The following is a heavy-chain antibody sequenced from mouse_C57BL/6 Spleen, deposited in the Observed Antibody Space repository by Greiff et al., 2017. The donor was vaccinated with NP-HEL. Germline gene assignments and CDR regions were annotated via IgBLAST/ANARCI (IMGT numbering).Heavy chain of an antibody. CDR1: GYTFTSYW. V-gene: IGHV1-69*01. Sequence: VQLQQPGAELVMPGASVKLSCKASGYTFTSYWMHWVKQRPGQGLEWIGEIDTSDSYTNYNQKFKGKSTLTVDKSSSTAYMQLSSLTSEDSAVYYCARGWSNYLAYWGQGTLVTVAA. D-gene: IGHD2-5*01. CDR2: IDTSDSYT. CDR3: ARGWSNYLAY. J-gene: IGHJ3*01.